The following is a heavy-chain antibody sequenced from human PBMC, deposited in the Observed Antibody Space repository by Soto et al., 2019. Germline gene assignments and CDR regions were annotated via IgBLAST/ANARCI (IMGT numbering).Heavy chain of an antibody. CDR3: ARDKGGYYFDY. Sequence: PSETLSLTCAVYGGSFSGYYWSWIRQPPGKGLEWIGYIYYSGSTYYNPSPKSRVTISVDTSKNQFSLKLSSVPAADTAVYYCARDKGGYYFDYWGQGTLVTVSS. V-gene: IGHV4-30-4*01. J-gene: IGHJ4*02. CDR2: IYYSGST. CDR1: GGSFSGYY.